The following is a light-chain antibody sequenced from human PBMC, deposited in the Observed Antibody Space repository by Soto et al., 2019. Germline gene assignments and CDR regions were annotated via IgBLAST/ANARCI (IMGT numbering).Light chain of an antibody. CDR2: EGS. V-gene: IGLV2-23*01. CDR3: CSYAGSSVV. CDR1: SSDVGGYNL. Sequence: QSALTQPASVSGSPGQSITISCTGTSSDVGGYNLVSWYQQHPGKAPKLMIYEGSKRPSGVSNRFSGSKSGNTASLTISGVQAEDEAEYCCCSYAGSSVVFGGGTKLTVL. J-gene: IGLJ2*01.